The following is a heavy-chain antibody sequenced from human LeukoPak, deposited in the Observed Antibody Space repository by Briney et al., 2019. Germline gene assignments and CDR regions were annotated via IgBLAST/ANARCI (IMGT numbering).Heavy chain of an antibody. D-gene: IGHD5-24*01. V-gene: IGHV1-46*01. Sequence: ASVTVSCKASGYTFTNYYIHWVRQAPGQGLEWMGIINPGGRSTSYAQKFQGRVTMTRDTSTSTVYMELSSLRSEDTAVYYCAREIGPIQLHLWGSAFDYWGQGTLVTVSS. CDR3: AREIGPIQLHLWGSAFDY. CDR1: GYTFTNYY. CDR2: INPGGRST. J-gene: IGHJ4*02.